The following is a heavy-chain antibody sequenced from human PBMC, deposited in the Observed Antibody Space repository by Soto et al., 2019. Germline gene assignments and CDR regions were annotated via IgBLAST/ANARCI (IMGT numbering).Heavy chain of an antibody. CDR1: GGSTRSNVYY. Sequence: SETLSLTCTVSGGSTRSNVYYWGWVRQAPGKGLEWIGSMSYTTTAYYNPSLRSRVLISVDTSKNQFSLRLSSVTAADTAVYYCVRHGRDGVTIYGVAVYNFVTWGQGTQVTVSS. V-gene: IGHV4-39*01. J-gene: IGHJ4*02. D-gene: IGHD3-3*01. CDR2: MSYTTTA. CDR3: VRHGRDGVTIYGVAVYNFVT.